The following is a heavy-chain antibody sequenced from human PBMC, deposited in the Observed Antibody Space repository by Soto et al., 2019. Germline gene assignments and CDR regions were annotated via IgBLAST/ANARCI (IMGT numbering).Heavy chain of an antibody. J-gene: IGHJ5*02. Sequence: SETLSLTCNVSGGSISNYYWTWVRQSPEKGLEWIGYMYYNGNINYNPSLKSRVTISIDTSKNQFSLTLKSVTAADTAVYYCASGGNWFDPWGQGVLVTFS. D-gene: IGHD3-16*01. CDR2: MYYNGNI. CDR3: ASGGNWFDP. CDR1: GGSISNYY. V-gene: IGHV4-59*01.